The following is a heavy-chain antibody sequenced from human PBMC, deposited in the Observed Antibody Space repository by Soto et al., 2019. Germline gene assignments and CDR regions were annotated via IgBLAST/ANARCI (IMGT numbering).Heavy chain of an antibody. CDR3: ARDRDGWLFDY. D-gene: IGHD6-19*01. CDR1: GGSISSYF. J-gene: IGHJ4*02. V-gene: IGHV4-59*01. CDR2: VYYSGRT. Sequence: PSETLSLTCTVSGGSISSYFWSWIRQPPGKELEWIGYVYYSGRTNYNPSLQSRITISIDTSKNQFSLRLSSATTADTAVYYCARDRDGWLFDYWGQGTLVTVSS.